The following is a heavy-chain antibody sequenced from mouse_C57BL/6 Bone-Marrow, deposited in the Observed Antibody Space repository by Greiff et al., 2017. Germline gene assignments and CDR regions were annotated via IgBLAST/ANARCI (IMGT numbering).Heavy chain of an antibody. J-gene: IGHJ1*03. CDR1: GYTFTDYE. D-gene: IGHD1-1*01. V-gene: IGHV1-15*01. CDR2: IDPETGGT. CDR3: TRDYYGSSYPHWYFDV. Sequence: QVQLQQPGAELVRPGASVTLSCKASGYTFTDYEMHWVKQTPVHGLEWIGAIDPETGGTAYNQKFKGKAILTADKSSSTAYMELRSLTSEDSAVYYCTRDYYGSSYPHWYFDVWGTGETVTVSS.